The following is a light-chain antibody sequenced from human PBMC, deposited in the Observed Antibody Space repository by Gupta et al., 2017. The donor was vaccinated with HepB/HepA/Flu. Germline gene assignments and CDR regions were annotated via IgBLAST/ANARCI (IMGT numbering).Light chain of an antibody. V-gene: IGKV2-28*01. J-gene: IGKJ5*01. CDR1: QSLLHRSGYNS. CDR3: KKTLQIAST. Sequence: DILMTQSTLSLPVTPGEPASISCKSSQSLLHRSGYNSVDGYFQKAGQSPHLLSFLGSTRASGVSDRFTGSGSGTDFTLNISRVEAEDVGIYDCKKTLQIASTCGQGTQLEI. CDR2: LGS.